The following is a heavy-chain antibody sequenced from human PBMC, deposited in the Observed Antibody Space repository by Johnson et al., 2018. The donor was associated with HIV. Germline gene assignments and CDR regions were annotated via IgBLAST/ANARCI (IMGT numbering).Heavy chain of an antibody. D-gene: IGHD3-22*01. CDR3: ARGAHYYDSSGLDAFDI. V-gene: IGHV3-20*04. CDR2: INWNGGST. Sequence: VQLVESGGGVVRPGGSLRLSCAASGFTFDDYGMSWVRQAPGKGLEWVSGINWNGGSTGYADSMKGRFTISRDNAKNSLYLQMNTLRAEDTALYYCARGAHYYDSSGLDAFDIWGQGTMVTVSS. CDR1: GFTFDDYG. J-gene: IGHJ3*02.